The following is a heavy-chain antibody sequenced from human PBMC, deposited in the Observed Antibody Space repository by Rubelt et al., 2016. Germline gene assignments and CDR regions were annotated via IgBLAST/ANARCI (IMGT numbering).Heavy chain of an antibody. D-gene: IGHD3-22*01. CDR2: GFHNGNT. CDR3: LRDQPESSDYRDAFDL. Sequence: VQLQDSGPGLVKPSETLSLTCTVSGYSIGSGHYWGWIRQPPGMGLGWIGSGFHNGNTYYNPSLKSRVTISLDTSKNQFPLRLSSVTAADTAVYYWLRDQPESSDYRDAFDLWGQGIVVTVSS. J-gene: IGHJ3*01. V-gene: IGHV4-38-2*02. CDR1: GYSIGSGHY.